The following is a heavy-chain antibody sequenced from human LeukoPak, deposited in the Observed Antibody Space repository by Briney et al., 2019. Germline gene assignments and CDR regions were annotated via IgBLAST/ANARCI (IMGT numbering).Heavy chain of an antibody. Sequence: GGSLRLSCAASGFTFGIYSMNWVRQAPGKGLEWISYTTSSSSLMYYADSVKGRFTISRDNAKNSLYLQMNSLRAEDTAVYYCVRDMTARSWHAFDSWGRGTLVTVSS. CDR2: TTSSSSLM. J-gene: IGHJ4*02. V-gene: IGHV3-48*01. CDR3: VRDMTARSWHAFDS. D-gene: IGHD6-13*01. CDR1: GFTFGIYS.